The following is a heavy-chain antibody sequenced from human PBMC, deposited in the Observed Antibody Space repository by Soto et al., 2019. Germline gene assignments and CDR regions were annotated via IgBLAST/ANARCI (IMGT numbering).Heavy chain of an antibody. CDR3: ARATDDCGDAYDV. CDR2: ADHSGST. J-gene: IGHJ3*01. V-gene: IGHV4-4*02. Sequence: QMQLQQSGPGLVKPSGTLSLTCTVSGASVTLSNWWTWIRQSPGRGLEWIGQADHSGSTNYNPSLETRVTISVDTAKNHFSLDLTSVTAADTAVYYWARATDDCGDAYDVWGQGTSVTVSS. D-gene: IGHD2-21*02. CDR1: GASVTLSNW.